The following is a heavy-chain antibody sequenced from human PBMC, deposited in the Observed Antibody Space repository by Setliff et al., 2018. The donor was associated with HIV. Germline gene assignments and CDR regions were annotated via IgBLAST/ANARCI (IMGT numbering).Heavy chain of an antibody. CDR2: VDPEDGET. J-gene: IGHJ4*02. Sequence: ASVKVSCKASGYTFTDYYMHWVQQAPGKGLEWMGRVDPEDGETIYAEKFQGRVTITADTSAATAYMVLSSLRSEDTALYYCGTVRIAVPDDFDFWGQGTLVTVSS. CDR1: GYTFTDYY. V-gene: IGHV1-69-2*01. CDR3: GTVRIAVPDDFDF. D-gene: IGHD6-19*01.